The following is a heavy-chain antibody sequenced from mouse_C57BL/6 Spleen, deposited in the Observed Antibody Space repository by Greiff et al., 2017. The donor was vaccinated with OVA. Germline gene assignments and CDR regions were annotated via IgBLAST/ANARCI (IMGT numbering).Heavy chain of an antibody. CDR1: GFTFSDYY. CDR3: ARDGYGNYFYWYFDV. D-gene: IGHD2-10*02. CDR2: INYDGSST. Sequence: EVMLVASEGGLVQPGSSMKLSCTASGFTFSDYYMAWVRQVPEKGLEWVANINYDGSSTYYLDSLKSRFIISRDNAKNILYLQMSSLKSEDTATYYCARDGYGNYFYWYFDVWGTGTTVTVSS. V-gene: IGHV5-16*01. J-gene: IGHJ1*03.